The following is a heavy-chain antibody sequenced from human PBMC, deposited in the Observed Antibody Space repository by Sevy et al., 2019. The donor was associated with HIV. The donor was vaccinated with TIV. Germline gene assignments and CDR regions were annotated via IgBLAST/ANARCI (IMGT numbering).Heavy chain of an antibody. CDR2: IRNRAYGGTP. Sequence: GGSLRLSCTTSGFTFGDCAMSWFRQAPGKGLEWVGFIRNRAYGGTPEYAASVKGRFTISRDDSKGIAYLQMNSLKTEDTAMYYCSRVIGWVAPQQHYYWGQGTLVTVSS. D-gene: IGHD2-15*01. CDR1: GFTFGDCA. CDR3: SRVIGWVAPQQHYY. J-gene: IGHJ4*02. V-gene: IGHV3-49*03.